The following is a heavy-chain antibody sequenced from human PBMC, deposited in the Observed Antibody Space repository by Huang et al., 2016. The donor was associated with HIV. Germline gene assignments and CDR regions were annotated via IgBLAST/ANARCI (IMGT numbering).Heavy chain of an antibody. CDR2: INHLGSP. Sequence: QVHLQQWGAGLLKSAETLSLTCAVYGGSLSGYYWSWLRQTPGKGLEWIGEINHLGSPNYNPSLKSRVSISMDGSKKQFSLKLRSISDADTAVYFCARDATKNPQGWFDPWGQGTLVTVSS. J-gene: IGHJ5*02. V-gene: IGHV4-34*02. CDR3: ARDATKNPQGWFDP. CDR1: GGSLSGYY.